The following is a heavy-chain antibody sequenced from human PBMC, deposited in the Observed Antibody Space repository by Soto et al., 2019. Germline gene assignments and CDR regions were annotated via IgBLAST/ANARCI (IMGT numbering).Heavy chain of an antibody. V-gene: IGHV4-34*01. CDR2: INHSGST. CDR3: ARGSPYDDFWSGYLHHYYYGMDV. D-gene: IGHD3-3*01. J-gene: IGHJ6*02. Sequence: SETLSLTCAVYGGSFSGYYWSWIRQPPGKWLEWIGEINHSGSTNYNPSLKSRVTISVDTSKNQFSLKLSSVTAADTAVYYCARGSPYDDFWSGYLHHYYYGMDVWGQGXTVTVSS. CDR1: GGSFSGYY.